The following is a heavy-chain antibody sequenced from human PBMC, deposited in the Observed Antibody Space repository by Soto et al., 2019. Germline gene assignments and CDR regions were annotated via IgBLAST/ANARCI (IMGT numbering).Heavy chain of an antibody. Sequence: LSLTCTVSGGSVSSGSFYWSWIRQPPGKGLEWIGYIYYRGSTNYNPSLKSRLTISIDTSKNQFSLKLSSVTAADTAVYYCARGLDYVGFDYWGQGTLVTVSS. D-gene: IGHD4-17*01. CDR2: IYYRGST. CDR3: ARGLDYVGFDY. CDR1: GGSVSSGSFY. V-gene: IGHV4-61*01. J-gene: IGHJ4*02.